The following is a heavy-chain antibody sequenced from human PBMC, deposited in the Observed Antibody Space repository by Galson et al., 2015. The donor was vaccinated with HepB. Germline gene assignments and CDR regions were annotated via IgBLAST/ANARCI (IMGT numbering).Heavy chain of an antibody. CDR2: IYYSGST. CDR3: VRGGYNWNDGWFDP. CDR1: GGSISSCY. V-gene: IGHV4-59*01. Sequence: SEPLSPTCTVSGGSISSCYWSWIRQPPGEGLEWIGYIYYSGSTNYNPSLKSRVTISVDTSKNQFSLKLSSVTAADTAVYYCVRGGYNWNDGWFDPWGQGTLVTVSS. J-gene: IGHJ5*02. D-gene: IGHD1-20*01.